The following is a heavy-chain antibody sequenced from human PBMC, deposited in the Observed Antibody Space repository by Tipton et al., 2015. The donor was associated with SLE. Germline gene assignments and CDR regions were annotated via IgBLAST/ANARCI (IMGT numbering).Heavy chain of an antibody. CDR3: AREPVYYYYYMDV. J-gene: IGHJ6*03. Sequence: TLSLTCAVSGGSFSGYFWSWIRQPPGKGLEWIGEINHSGGTNYNPSLKSRVTISVDTSAKHFSLKLSSVTAADTAVYYCAREPVYYYYYMDVWGKGTTVTVSS. CDR2: INHSGGT. V-gene: IGHV4-34*01. CDR1: GGSFSGYF.